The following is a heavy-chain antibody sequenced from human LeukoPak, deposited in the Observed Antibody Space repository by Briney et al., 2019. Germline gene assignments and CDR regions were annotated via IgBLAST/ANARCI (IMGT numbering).Heavy chain of an antibody. CDR2: IFTSGST. V-gene: IGHV4-4*07. CDR3: ARDFDYYDSSGYSSHYYYYYMDV. Sequence: SETLSLTCTVSGGSISSYYWSWIRQPAGKGLEWIGRIFTSGSTNYNPSLKSRVTMSVDTSKNQFSLKLSSVTAADTAVYYCARDFDYYDSSGYSSHYYYYYMDVWGKGTTVTVSS. CDR1: GGSISSYY. D-gene: IGHD3-22*01. J-gene: IGHJ6*03.